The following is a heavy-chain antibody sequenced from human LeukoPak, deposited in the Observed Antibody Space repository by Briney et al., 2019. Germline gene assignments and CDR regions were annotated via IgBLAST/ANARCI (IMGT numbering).Heavy chain of an antibody. CDR3: ARDDILTGPPGPSAFDI. CDR1: GFTFTGYS. D-gene: IGHD3-9*01. V-gene: IGHV3-21*01. Sequence: PGGSLRLSCVVSGFTFTGYSMNWVRQAPGKGLEWVSSISSSSHIFYADSVKGRFTISRDNARNALDLQMNSLRAEDAAVYYCARDDILTGPPGPSAFDIWGQGTMVTVSS. CDR2: ISSSSHI. J-gene: IGHJ3*02.